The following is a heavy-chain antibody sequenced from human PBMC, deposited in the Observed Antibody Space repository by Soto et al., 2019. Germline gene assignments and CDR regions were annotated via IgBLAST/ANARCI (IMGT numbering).Heavy chain of an antibody. CDR3: ARIHYDSSGYYYPRGFDP. Sequence: SGPTLVNPTQTLTLTCTFSGFSLSTSGMCVSWIRQPPGKALEWLALIDWDDDKYYSTSLKTRLTISKDTSKNQVVLTMTNMDPVDTATYYCARIHYDSSGYYYPRGFDPCGQGTLVTVSS. CDR1: GFSLSTSGMC. V-gene: IGHV2-70*01. D-gene: IGHD3-22*01. CDR2: IDWDDDK. J-gene: IGHJ5*02.